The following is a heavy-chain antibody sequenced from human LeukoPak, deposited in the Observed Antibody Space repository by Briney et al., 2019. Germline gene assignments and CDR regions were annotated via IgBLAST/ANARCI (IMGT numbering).Heavy chain of an antibody. CDR2: IWYDGSNK. J-gene: IGHJ6*02. CDR1: GFTFSSYG. D-gene: IGHD3-10*01. V-gene: IGHV3-33*08. Sequence: PGGSLRLSCAASGFTFSSYGMHWVRQAPGKGLEWVAVIWYDGSNKYYADSVKGRFTISRDNSKNTLYLQMNSLRAEDTAVYYCAGDYGFGLPNYYYYGMDVWGQGTTVTVSS. CDR3: AGDYGFGLPNYYYYGMDV.